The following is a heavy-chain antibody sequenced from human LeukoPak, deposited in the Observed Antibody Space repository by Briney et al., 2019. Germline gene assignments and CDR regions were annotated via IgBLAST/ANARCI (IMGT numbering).Heavy chain of an antibody. CDR3: GRAYGPTQDY. V-gene: IGHV3-11*01. CDR1: GFTFSDYY. CDR2: ICSRGSTI. Sequence: GGSLRLSCGASGFTFSDYYVSCIRHARGGGLEGVSYICSRGSTIYYADTVKGRLTLSRDNAKNSVYLQINTVRADDTRVYYCGRAYGPTQDYWGQGTLVTVSA. D-gene: IGHD3-10*01. J-gene: IGHJ4*02.